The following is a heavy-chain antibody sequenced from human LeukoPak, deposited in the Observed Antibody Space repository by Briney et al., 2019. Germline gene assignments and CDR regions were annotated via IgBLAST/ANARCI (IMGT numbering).Heavy chain of an antibody. CDR1: GGSISSYY. V-gene: IGHV4-59*01. CDR2: IYYSGST. Sequence: SETLSLTCTVSGGSISSYYWSWIRQPPGKGLGWIGYIYYSGSTNYNPSLKSRVTISVDTSKNQFSLKLSSVTAADTAVYYCASFSWSYWYFDLWGRGTLVTVSS. J-gene: IGHJ2*01. CDR3: ASFSWSYWYFDL.